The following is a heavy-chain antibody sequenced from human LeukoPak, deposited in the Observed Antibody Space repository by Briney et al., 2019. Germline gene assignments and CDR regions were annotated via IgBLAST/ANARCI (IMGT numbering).Heavy chain of an antibody. D-gene: IGHD4-17*01. CDR2: INPNSGGT. CDR1: GYRFIYHY. V-gene: IGHV1-2*02. J-gene: IGHJ5*02. CDR3: ARGYFGDYVLDT. Sequence: ASVQISCKAYGYRFIYHYIHWVRQAPGQGLECLGWINPNSGGTNYAQKFQGRVTLTRDTSIDTAYIRLHSLTSDDTAVYYCARGYFGDYVLDTWGQGALITVSS.